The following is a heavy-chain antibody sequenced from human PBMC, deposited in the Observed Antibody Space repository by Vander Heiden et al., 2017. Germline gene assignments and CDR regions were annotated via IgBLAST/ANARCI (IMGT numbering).Heavy chain of an antibody. CDR1: GFTFSSYS. V-gene: IGHV3-21*01. CDR3: ARDTASRRAVAGTLLDDY. Sequence: EVQLVEAGGGLVKPWGSLRLSCSASGFTFSSYSVNWVGQAPGKGLEWVSSISSSSSYIYYEASVKGRLSISRENAKNSLYLQMNSLRAEDTAVYYCARDTASRRAVAGTLLDDYWGQGTLVTVSS. D-gene: IGHD6-19*01. CDR2: ISSSSSYI. J-gene: IGHJ4*02.